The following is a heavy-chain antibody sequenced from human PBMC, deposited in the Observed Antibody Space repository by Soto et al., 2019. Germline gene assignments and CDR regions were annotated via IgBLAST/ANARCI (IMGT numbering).Heavy chain of an antibody. V-gene: IGHV4-4*07. CDR1: GVSISTYH. D-gene: IGHD5-12*01. CDR3: ARDEYGYGDSYDS. J-gene: IGHJ4*02. CDR2: MHTSGST. Sequence: PSETLSLTCIVSGVSISTYHWSWIRQPAGKGLEWIGRMHTSGSTNYNPSLKSRVSMSVDTSKNHFSLKVSSVTAADTAVYYCARDEYGYGDSYDSWGQGTLGTV.